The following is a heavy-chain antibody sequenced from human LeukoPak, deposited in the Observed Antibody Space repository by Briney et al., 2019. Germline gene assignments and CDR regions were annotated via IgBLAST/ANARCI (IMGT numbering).Heavy chain of an antibody. J-gene: IGHJ1*01. CDR1: GGTFSSYA. D-gene: IGHD3-22*01. Sequence: SVKVSCKSSGGTFSSYAISCVRHAPGQGLEWMGRIIPILGIANYAQEFQGRVTITADKSTSTAYMELSSLRSEDTAVYYCARGSLITPPLYWGQGTLVTVSS. CDR2: IIPILGIA. V-gene: IGHV1-69*04. CDR3: ARGSLITPPLY.